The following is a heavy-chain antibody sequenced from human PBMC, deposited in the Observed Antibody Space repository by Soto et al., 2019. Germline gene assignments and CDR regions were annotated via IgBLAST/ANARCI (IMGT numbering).Heavy chain of an antibody. CDR1: GNIFSNHG. CDR3: ATAYYYDSSGSDPYYFDY. V-gene: IGHV1-18*04. D-gene: IGHD3-22*01. CDR2: ISAYTHNA. J-gene: IGHJ4*02. Sequence: VASVKVSCKASGNIFSNHGITWVRQAPGQGLEWMGWISAYTHNANYAQKFQDRVTMTIDTSTSTAYMELRSLLSDDTAVYYCATAYYYDSSGSDPYYFDYWGQGALVTVSS.